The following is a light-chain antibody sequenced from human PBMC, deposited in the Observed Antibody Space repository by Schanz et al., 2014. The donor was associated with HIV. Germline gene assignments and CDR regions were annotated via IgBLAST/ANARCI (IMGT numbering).Light chain of an antibody. V-gene: IGKV1-5*03. J-gene: IGKJ1*01. CDR1: QSISSW. CDR2: KAS. CDR3: QQYQTYSRT. Sequence: DIQMTQSPSTLSASVGDRVTIICRASQSISSWLAWYQQKPGKAPKLLIHKASSLESGVPSRFSGSGSGTEFTLTISSLQPDDFATYYCQQYQTYSRTFGQGTKVEIK.